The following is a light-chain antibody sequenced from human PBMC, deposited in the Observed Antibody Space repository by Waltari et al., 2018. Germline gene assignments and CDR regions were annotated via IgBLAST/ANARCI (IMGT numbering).Light chain of an antibody. V-gene: IGKV1-5*03. Sequence: DIQITQSPSTLSASVGDSATITCRASQPILRWLAWYQQKPGKAPYLLIYKASALQSGFPSRFSGSGSGSEFTLTISRLQPDDSAIYYCQQYNTYPRTFGQGTKVEIK. J-gene: IGKJ1*01. CDR2: KAS. CDR3: QQYNTYPRT. CDR1: QPILRW.